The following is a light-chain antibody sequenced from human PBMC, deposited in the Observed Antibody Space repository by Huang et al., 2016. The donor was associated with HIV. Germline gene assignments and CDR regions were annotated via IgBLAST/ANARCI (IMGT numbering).Light chain of an antibody. CDR2: AAY. Sequence: DIQITQSPSSLSASVGDRVIITCRASQSISSYLNWYQQQPGKAPNLLIYAAYSLQSGVPSRFSGSGSGTDFTLTIRSLQPEDFATYYCQQSYSNTFTFGAGTKVDVK. V-gene: IGKV1-39*01. CDR1: QSISSY. CDR3: QQSYSNTFT. J-gene: IGKJ3*01.